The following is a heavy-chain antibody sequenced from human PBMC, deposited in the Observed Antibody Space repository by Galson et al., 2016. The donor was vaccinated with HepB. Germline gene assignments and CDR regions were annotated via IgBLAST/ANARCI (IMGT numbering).Heavy chain of an antibody. J-gene: IGHJ3*02. D-gene: IGHD2-8*01. CDR2: ITDSSDYI. Sequence: SLRLSCAASGFTFSRYTMHWVRQAPGKGLEWVSSITDSSDYIYYVDSVKGRFTISRDNAKNSLDLHMDSLRAEDTAVYYCARENGPWAWRAFDIWGQGTVVTVSS. V-gene: IGHV3-21*01. CDR3: ARENGPWAWRAFDI. CDR1: GFTFSRYT.